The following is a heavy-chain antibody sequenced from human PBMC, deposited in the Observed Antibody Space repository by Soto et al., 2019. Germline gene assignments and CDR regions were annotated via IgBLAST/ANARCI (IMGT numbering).Heavy chain of an antibody. Sequence: SEPLSLSCTVSGGSISSSSYYWGWIRQPPGKGLVWIGSIYYSGTTYYNPSLKSRVTISVDTSKNQFSLKLSSVTAADTAVYYCERHRGYYDILTGYYTELNFDYWGQGTLVTVSS. V-gene: IGHV4-39*01. D-gene: IGHD3-9*01. CDR3: ERHRGYYDILTGYYTELNFDY. J-gene: IGHJ4*02. CDR2: IYYSGTT. CDR1: GGSISSSSYY.